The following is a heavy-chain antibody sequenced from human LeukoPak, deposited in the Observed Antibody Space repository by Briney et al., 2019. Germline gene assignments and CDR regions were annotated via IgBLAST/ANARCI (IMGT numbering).Heavy chain of an antibody. Sequence: SETLSLTCAVCGGSFSGYYWSWIRQPPGKGLEWIGEINHSGSTNYNPSLKSRVTISVDTSKNQFSLKLSSVTAADTAVYYCARGRIAVAGTKVNGYFQHWGQGTLVTVSS. CDR1: GGSFSGYY. J-gene: IGHJ1*01. CDR3: ARGRIAVAGTKVNGYFQH. D-gene: IGHD6-19*01. V-gene: IGHV4-34*01. CDR2: INHSGST.